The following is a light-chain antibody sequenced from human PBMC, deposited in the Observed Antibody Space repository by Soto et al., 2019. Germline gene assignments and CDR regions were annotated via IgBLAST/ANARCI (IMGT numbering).Light chain of an antibody. J-gene: IGKJ1*01. CDR2: AAS. CDR3: QQTYSNPRT. V-gene: IGKV1-39*01. Sequence: IQMTQSPSSLSASVGDRVTITCRASQSIRTYLNWYQQKPGKAPKFLIYAASTLQSGVPSRFSGSGSGTDFTLTISSLQPEDFATYYCQQTYSNPRTFGQGTKVEIK. CDR1: QSIRTY.